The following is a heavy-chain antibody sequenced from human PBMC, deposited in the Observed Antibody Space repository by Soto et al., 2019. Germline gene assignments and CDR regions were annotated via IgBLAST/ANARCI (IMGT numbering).Heavy chain of an antibody. J-gene: IGHJ4*02. Sequence: QVQLQQWGAGLLKPSETLSLTCAVYGGSFSGYYWSWIRQPPGKGLEWIGEINHSGSTNYNPSLKRRGTISVDTSKNRFSLKLSSVTAADTAVYYCARVYYDSSGYYYSFDYWGQGTLVTVSS. CDR2: INHSGST. D-gene: IGHD3-22*01. CDR1: GGSFSGYY. V-gene: IGHV4-34*01. CDR3: ARVYYDSSGYYYSFDY.